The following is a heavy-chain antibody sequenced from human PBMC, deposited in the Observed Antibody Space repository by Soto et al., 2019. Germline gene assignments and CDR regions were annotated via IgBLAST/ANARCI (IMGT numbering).Heavy chain of an antibody. CDR3: AREVAGDDYFDY. CDR1: GYTFTRYY. CDR2: INPNSGGT. Sequence: GASVNVSCKASGYTFTRYYMHWVRQAPGQGLEWMGWINPNSGGTSYAQKFQGRATINRDTSISTVSMELNTLKSDETAVYYCAREVAGDDYFDYWGQGTLVTVSS. J-gene: IGHJ4*02. D-gene: IGHD6-19*01. V-gene: IGHV1-2*02.